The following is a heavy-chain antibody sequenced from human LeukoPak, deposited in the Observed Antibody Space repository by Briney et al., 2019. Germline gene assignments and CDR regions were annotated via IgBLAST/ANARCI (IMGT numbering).Heavy chain of an antibody. CDR3: AKEGIVATIDYMDV. Sequence: GGSLRLSCAASGLTFSSYGMHWVRQAPGKGLEWVAFIRYDGSNKYYADSVKGRFTISRDNSKNTLYLQMNSLRAEDTAVYYCAKEGIVATIDYMDVWGKGTTVTISS. J-gene: IGHJ6*03. V-gene: IGHV3-30*02. CDR1: GLTFSSYG. CDR2: IRYDGSNK. D-gene: IGHD5-12*01.